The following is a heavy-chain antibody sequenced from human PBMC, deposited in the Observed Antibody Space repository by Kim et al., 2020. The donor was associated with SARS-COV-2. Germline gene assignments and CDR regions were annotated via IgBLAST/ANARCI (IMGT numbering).Heavy chain of an antibody. CDR3: ARDNCGGDCYDYYYYYMDV. J-gene: IGHJ6*03. D-gene: IGHD2-21*01. CDR2: INPNSGGT. V-gene: IGHV1-2*06. Sequence: ASVKVSCKASGYTFTGYYMHWVRQAPGQGLEWMGRINPNSGGTNYAQKFQGRVTMTRDTSISTAYMELSRLRSDDTAVYYCARDNCGGDCYDYYYYYMDVWGKGTTVTVSS. CDR1: GYTFTGYY.